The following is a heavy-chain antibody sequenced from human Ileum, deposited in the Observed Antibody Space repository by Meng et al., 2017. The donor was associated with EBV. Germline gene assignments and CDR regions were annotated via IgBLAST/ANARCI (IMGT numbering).Heavy chain of an antibody. V-gene: IGHV4-4*02. CDR2: IFHSGGT. J-gene: IGHJ4*02. D-gene: IGHD4-23*01. CDR3: ARDKGGSNSIEE. CDR1: GASISGDTYYW. Sequence: QVQLRESRPGLVQASGTLTVTCAVSGASISGDTYYWWTWVRQPPGKGLEWIGEIFHSGGTNYNPSFARRVTISVDRAKNQFSLRLTSVTAADTAVYFCARDKGGSNSIEEWCQGTLITVSS.